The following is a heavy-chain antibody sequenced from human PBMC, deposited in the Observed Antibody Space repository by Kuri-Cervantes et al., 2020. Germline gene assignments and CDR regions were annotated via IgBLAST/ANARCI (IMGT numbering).Heavy chain of an antibody. CDR3: PRDRAKVRGVIKILNWFDP. Sequence: ASVKVSCKASGYTFTRYYMHWVRQAPGQGLEWMGIIHHSGGSTSYAQKFQGRVTITRDTSASTAYMELSSLRSEYTAVYYCPRDRAKVRGVIKILNWFDPWGQGTLVTVSS. V-gene: IGHV1-46*01. CDR1: GYTFTRYY. J-gene: IGHJ5*02. D-gene: IGHD3-10*01. CDR2: IHHSGGST.